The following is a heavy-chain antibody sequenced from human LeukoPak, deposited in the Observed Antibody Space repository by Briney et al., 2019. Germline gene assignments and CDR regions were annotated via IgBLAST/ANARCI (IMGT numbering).Heavy chain of an antibody. Sequence: ASVKVSCKASGYTFTSYDINWVRQATGQGLEWMGWMNPNSGNTGYAQKFQGRVTMTRNISISTAYMELSSLRSEDTAVYYCARVGGGYDFWSGYQRYYFDYWGQGTLVTVSS. J-gene: IGHJ4*02. CDR1: GYTFTSYD. CDR3: ARVGGGYDFWSGYQRYYFDY. D-gene: IGHD3-3*01. V-gene: IGHV1-8*01. CDR2: MNPNSGNT.